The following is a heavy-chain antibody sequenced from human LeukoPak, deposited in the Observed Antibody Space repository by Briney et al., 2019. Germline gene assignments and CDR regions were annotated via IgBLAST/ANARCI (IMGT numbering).Heavy chain of an antibody. V-gene: IGHV3-74*01. CDR2: IHGDGSTT. J-gene: IGHJ4*02. Sequence: GGSLRLSCAASGFTFSSYWMHWVHQAPGKGLVWVSRIHGDGSTTTYADSVKGRFTISRDNAKNTLYLQVNSLRTEDTAVDYCARGRHTSSWNYLDYWGQGTLVTVSS. D-gene: IGHD6-13*01. CDR3: ARGRHTSSWNYLDY. CDR1: GFTFSSYW.